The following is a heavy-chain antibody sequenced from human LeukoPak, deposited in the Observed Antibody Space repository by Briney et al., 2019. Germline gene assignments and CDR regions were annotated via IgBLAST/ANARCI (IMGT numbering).Heavy chain of an antibody. CDR1: GFTFSSYG. V-gene: IGHV3-30*02. Sequence: GGSLRLSCAASGFTFSSYGMHWVRQAPGKGLEWVAFIRYDGSNKYYADSVKGRFTISRGNSKNTLYLQMNSLRAEDTAVYYCAAMTTVTNTLDYWGQGTLVTVSS. CDR2: IRYDGSNK. D-gene: IGHD4-11*01. CDR3: AAMTTVTNTLDY. J-gene: IGHJ4*02.